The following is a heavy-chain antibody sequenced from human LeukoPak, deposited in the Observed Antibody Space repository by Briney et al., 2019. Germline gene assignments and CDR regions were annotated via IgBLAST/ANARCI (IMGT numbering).Heavy chain of an antibody. Sequence: SETLSLTCTVSGVSLSSVYVSWVREPAGKGVEWIGYIYYSGSTQYTHSLKSRVTISVDTSRNQLSLILSCMTAADTAIYYCARADPHGYSTYWGQGPLVTVSS. CDR1: GVSLSSVY. J-gene: IGHJ4*02. D-gene: IGHD2-21*01. V-gene: IGHV4-59*01. CDR2: IYYSGST. CDR3: ARADPHGYSTY.